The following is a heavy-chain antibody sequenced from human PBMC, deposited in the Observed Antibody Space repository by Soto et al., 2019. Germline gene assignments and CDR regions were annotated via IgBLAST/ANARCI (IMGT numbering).Heavy chain of an antibody. CDR1: GFTFSSYG. CDR3: ANEFKQVVRAFDY. J-gene: IGHJ4*02. V-gene: IGHV3-30*18. Sequence: QVQLVESGGGVVQPGRSLRLSCAASGFTFSSYGMQWVRQAPGKGLEWVAVISYDGSNKYYADSVKGRFTISRDNSKNTLYLQMNSLRAEDTAVYYCANEFKQVVRAFDYWGQGTLVTVSS. CDR2: ISYDGSNK. D-gene: IGHD6-13*01.